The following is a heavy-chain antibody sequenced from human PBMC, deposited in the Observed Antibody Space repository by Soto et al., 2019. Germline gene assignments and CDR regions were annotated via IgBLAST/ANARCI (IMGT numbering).Heavy chain of an antibody. J-gene: IGHJ4*02. V-gene: IGHV1-69*02. CDR3: PNGGFGDRGGDY. CDR2: IIPILGIA. CDR1: GGTFSSYT. Sequence: QVQLVQSGAEVKKPGSSVKVSCKASGGTFSSYTISWVRQAPGQGLEWMGRIIPILGIANYAQKFQGRVTITADKSTSTAYMELSSLRSEDTAVYYCPNGGFGDRGGDYWGQGTLVTVSS. D-gene: IGHD4-17*01.